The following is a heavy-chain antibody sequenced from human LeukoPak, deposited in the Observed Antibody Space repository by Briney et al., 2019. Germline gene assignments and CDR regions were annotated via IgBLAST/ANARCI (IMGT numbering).Heavy chain of an antibody. Sequence: ASVKVSCKASGYTFTGYYMHWVRQAPGQGLEWMGWINPNSGGTNYAQKFQGRVTTTADKSTSTAYMELSSLRSEDTAVYYCARAIRGSKIASRYYFYYMDVWGKGTTVTVSS. D-gene: IGHD3-10*01. V-gene: IGHV1-2*02. CDR2: INPNSGGT. CDR3: ARAIRGSKIASRYYFYYMDV. CDR1: GYTFTGYY. J-gene: IGHJ6*03.